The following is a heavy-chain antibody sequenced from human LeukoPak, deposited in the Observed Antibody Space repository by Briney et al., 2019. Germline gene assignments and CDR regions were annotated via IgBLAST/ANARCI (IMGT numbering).Heavy chain of an antibody. Sequence: GGSLRLSCAASGFTYSTYWMHWVRQAPGKGLVWVSGINSDGSSTTYADSVKGRFTISRDNAKNTLYLQMNSLRPEDTAVYYCARVFSTYYFDYWGQGTLVTVSS. CDR2: INSDGSST. CDR3: ARVFSTYYFDY. D-gene: IGHD5/OR15-5a*01. J-gene: IGHJ4*02. CDR1: GFTYSTYW. V-gene: IGHV3-74*01.